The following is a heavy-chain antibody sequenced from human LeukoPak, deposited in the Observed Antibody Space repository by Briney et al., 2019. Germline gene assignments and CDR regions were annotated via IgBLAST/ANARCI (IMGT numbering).Heavy chain of an antibody. CDR1: GFTFSSYW. D-gene: IGHD5-18*01. CDR3: ARELWPVDH. CDR2: IKLDGSEK. V-gene: IGHV3-7*01. J-gene: IGHJ4*02. Sequence: GGSLRLSCAASGFTFSSYWMGWVRQAPGKGLEWVANIKLDGSEKHYVESVKGRFTISRDNAKSSLYLQMNSLRAEDTAVYYCARELWPVDHWGQGTLVTVSS.